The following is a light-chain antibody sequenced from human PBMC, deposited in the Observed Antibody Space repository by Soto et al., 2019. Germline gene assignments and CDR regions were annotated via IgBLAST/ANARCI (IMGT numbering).Light chain of an antibody. J-gene: IGKJ4*01. CDR3: QQYDNVPLT. CDR1: QDITND. CDR2: EAS. Sequence: DIQMTQSPSSLSASVGDRVTITCQASQDITNDLNWYQQKPGKASKVLIYEASNLKTGVPSRFSGSGSGTDFTFTISSLQPEDIATYFCQQYDNVPLTFGGGTKVEIK. V-gene: IGKV1-33*01.